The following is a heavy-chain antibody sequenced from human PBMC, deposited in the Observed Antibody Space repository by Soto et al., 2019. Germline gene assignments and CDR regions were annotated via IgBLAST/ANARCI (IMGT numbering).Heavy chain of an antibody. Sequence: EVQLVESGGGLVKPGGSLRLSCAASGFTFSSYSMNWVRQAPGKGLEWVSSISSSGSSVYYADSVKGRFTISRDNSRSSLYLQMNSLRDDDTALYYCVRYCTTTLCNGVATRTFDYWGQGTLVTVSS. CDR2: ISSSGSSV. D-gene: IGHD2-2*01. CDR1: GFTFSSYS. J-gene: IGHJ4*02. V-gene: IGHV3-21*01. CDR3: VRYCTTTLCNGVATRTFDY.